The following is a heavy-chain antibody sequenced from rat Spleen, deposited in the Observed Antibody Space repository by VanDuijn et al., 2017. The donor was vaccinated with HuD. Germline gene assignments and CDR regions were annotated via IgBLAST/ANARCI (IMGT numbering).Heavy chain of an antibody. CDR2: INYDGSNT. CDR3: AKDRDGGYAFAH. V-gene: IGHV5-29*01. Sequence: EVQLVESDGGLVQPGRSLKLSCAASGFTFSDYYMAWVRQAPTKGLEWVATINYDGSNTYYRDSVKGRFTISRDNAENTVYLQMNSLRSEDTATYYCAKDRDGGYAFAHWGQGTPVTVSS. CDR1: GFTFSDYY. D-gene: IGHD1-11*01. J-gene: IGHJ3*01.